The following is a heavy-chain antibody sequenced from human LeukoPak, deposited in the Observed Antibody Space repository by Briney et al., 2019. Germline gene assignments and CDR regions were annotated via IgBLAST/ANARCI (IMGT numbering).Heavy chain of an antibody. Sequence: GGSLRLSCAASGFTFSSYAMSWVRRAPAKGLEWVSAISGSGGSTYYADSGTGRFTISRDNSKNTLYLQMNSLRAEDTAVYYCAKERAWLLALFDYWGQGTLVTVSS. CDR3: AKERAWLLALFDY. CDR1: GFTFSSYA. V-gene: IGHV3-23*01. D-gene: IGHD3-22*01. CDR2: ISGSGGST. J-gene: IGHJ4*02.